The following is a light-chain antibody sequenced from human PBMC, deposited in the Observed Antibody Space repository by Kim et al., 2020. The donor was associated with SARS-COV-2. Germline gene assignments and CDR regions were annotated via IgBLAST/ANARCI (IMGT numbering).Light chain of an antibody. CDR1: ESISTW. J-gene: IGKJ1*01. CDR2: KAS. V-gene: IGKV1-5*03. CDR3: QQFNNAWT. Sequence: SASVGDRVTITCRASESISTWLAWYQQKPGKAPRLLIYKASSLESRVPSRFSGSGSGTEFTLTISSLQPDDFATYYCQQFNNAWTFGQGTKVDIK.